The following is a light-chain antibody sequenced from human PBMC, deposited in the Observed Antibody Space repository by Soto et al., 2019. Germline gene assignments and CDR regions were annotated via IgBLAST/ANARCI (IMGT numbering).Light chain of an antibody. CDR3: KQSSNWPRT. V-gene: IGKV3-15*01. CDR2: GAS. Sequence: EIVMTQSPATLSVSPGERVTLSCRASQFVSNSLAWYQQRPGQPPRLLIYGASTRAAGISERFSGSGSGTEFTLTISSLRSEDFAVYYCKQSSNWPRTFGQGTKVDIK. J-gene: IGKJ1*01. CDR1: QFVSNS.